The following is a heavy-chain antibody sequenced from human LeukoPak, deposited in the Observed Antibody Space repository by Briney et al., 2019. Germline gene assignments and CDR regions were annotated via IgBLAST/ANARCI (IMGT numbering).Heavy chain of an antibody. CDR2: IKEDGSEI. V-gene: IGHV3-7*01. CDR1: AFTFSSYW. J-gene: IGHJ4*02. CDR3: ARDRGYSSFDY. Sequence: GGSLRLSCEASAFTFSSYWMSWVRQAPGKGLEWVANIKEDGSEINYVDSVKGRFTISRDNAKNSLFLQMYSLRVEDTAVYYCARDRGYSSFDYWGQGTLVTVSS. D-gene: IGHD4-23*01.